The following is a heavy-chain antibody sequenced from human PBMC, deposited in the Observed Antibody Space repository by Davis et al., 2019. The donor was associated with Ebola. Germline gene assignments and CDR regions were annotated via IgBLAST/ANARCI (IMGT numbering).Heavy chain of an antibody. CDR3: ARVEGYCSSTRCYEVFDY. J-gene: IGHJ4*02. CDR2: IKQHGSDK. V-gene: IGHV3-7*03. Sequence: GESLKISCAASGFTFSSYWMSWVRQAPGNGLEWVANIKQHGSDKYYVDSVKGRFTISRDNAKNSLYLQMNSLRAEDTAVYYCARVEGYCSSTRCYEVFDYWGQGTLVTVSS. CDR1: GFTFSSYW. D-gene: IGHD2-2*01.